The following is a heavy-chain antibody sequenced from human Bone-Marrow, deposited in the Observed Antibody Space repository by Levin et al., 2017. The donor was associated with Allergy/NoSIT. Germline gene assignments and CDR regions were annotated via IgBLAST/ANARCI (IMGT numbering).Heavy chain of an antibody. D-gene: IGHD6-13*01. Sequence: SCAASGFSFSNYAMHWIRQAPGKGLEWVSSLSSSATDTYYADSVRGRFTISRDNSKNTLSLQMNSLTVDDTAMYFCAKQHQQGNFSDYWGQGALVTVSS. V-gene: IGHV3-23*01. CDR1: GFSFSNYA. CDR2: LSSSATDT. J-gene: IGHJ4*02. CDR3: AKQHQQGNFSDY.